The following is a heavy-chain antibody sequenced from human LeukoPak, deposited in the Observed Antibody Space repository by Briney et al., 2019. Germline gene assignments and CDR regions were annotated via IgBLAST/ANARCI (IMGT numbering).Heavy chain of an antibody. CDR3: ARLARLTLIRGVTGYHSLDV. D-gene: IGHD3-10*01. V-gene: IGHV4-59*01. CDR1: GGSINNFY. Sequence: SETLSLTCTVSGGSINNFYWSWIRQPPGGGVEWIGYIYYSGSTNYNPSLKSRVTISVDTSKNQFSLKLSSVTAADTAVYYCARLARLTLIRGVTGYHSLDVWGKGTKVTVSS. CDR2: IYYSGST. J-gene: IGHJ6*04.